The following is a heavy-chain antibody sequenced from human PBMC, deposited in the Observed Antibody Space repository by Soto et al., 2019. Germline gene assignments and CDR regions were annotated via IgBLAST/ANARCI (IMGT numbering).Heavy chain of an antibody. J-gene: IGHJ5*02. CDR3: AKMYRGYSGYIQS. V-gene: IGHV3-23*01. CDR1: GFTFTNYA. Sequence: LRLSCATSGFTFTNYAMTWVRQGPGKGLEWVSSISAGGVSTYFADSVKGRFTISRDNSKNTLFLHMNSLRAEDTAVYYCAKMYRGYSGYIQSWGPGTLVTVSS. CDR2: ISAGGVST. D-gene: IGHD5-12*01.